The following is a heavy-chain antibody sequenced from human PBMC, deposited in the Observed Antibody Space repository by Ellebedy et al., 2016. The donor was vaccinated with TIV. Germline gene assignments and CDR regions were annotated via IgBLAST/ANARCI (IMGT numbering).Heavy chain of an antibody. CDR2: LSPNSGNT. Sequence: ASVKVSXKASRYTFTTFDINWVRQATGQGLEWMGWLSPNSGNTGSAQKFQGRVTMTMNTSISTAYMELNSLTSEDTAVYYCARGNFGSGSQGGSWGQGALVIVSS. J-gene: IGHJ5*02. D-gene: IGHD3-10*01. CDR3: ARGNFGSGSQGGS. V-gene: IGHV1-8*01. CDR1: RYTFTTFD.